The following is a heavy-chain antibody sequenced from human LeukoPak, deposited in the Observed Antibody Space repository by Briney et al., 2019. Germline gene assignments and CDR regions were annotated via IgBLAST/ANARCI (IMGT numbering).Heavy chain of an antibody. CDR1: GGSISSYY. Sequence: PSETLSLTCTVSGGSISSYYWSWIRQPPGKGLEWIGYIYYSGSTNYNPSLKSRVTISVDTSKNQFSLKLSSVTAADTAVYYCARGLYYDYVWGSYRYSWFDPWGQGTLVTVSS. V-gene: IGHV4-59*01. CDR3: ARGLYYDYVWGSYRYSWFDP. D-gene: IGHD3-16*02. J-gene: IGHJ5*02. CDR2: IYYSGST.